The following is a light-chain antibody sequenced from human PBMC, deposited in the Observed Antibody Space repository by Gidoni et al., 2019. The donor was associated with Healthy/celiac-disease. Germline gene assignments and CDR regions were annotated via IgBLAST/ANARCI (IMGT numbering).Light chain of an antibody. Sequence: AIQLTQSPSSLSASVGDRVTITCRASQGISSALAWYRQKPGKAPKLLIYDASSLESGVPSRFSGSGSGTDFTLTISSLQPEDFATYYCQQFNSYPQTFGPGTKVDIK. J-gene: IGKJ3*01. CDR1: QGISSA. CDR2: DAS. CDR3: QQFNSYPQT. V-gene: IGKV1-13*02.